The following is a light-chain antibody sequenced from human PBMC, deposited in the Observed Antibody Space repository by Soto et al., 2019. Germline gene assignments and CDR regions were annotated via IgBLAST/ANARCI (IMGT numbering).Light chain of an antibody. CDR3: AAWDDSLSGVG. CDR2: SNN. V-gene: IGLV1-47*02. CDR1: SSNIGSNY. Sequence: QAVVTQPPSASGTPGQRVTISCSGSSSNIGSNYVYWYQQLPGTAPKLLIYSNNQRPSGVPDRFSGSKSGTSASLAISGLRSEDEADYYCAAWDDSLSGVGFGGGTKLTVL. J-gene: IGLJ2*01.